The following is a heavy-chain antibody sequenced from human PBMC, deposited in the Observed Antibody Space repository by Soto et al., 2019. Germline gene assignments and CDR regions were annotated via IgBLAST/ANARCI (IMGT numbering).Heavy chain of an antibody. CDR1: GFTFSSYS. J-gene: IGHJ4*02. D-gene: IGHD3-3*01. CDR2: ISSSSSTI. Sequence: GGSLRLSCAASGFTFSSYSMNWVRQAPGKGLEWVSYISSSSSTIYYADSVKGRFTISRDNAKNSLYLQMNSLRAEDTAVYYCARALDFWSAYFDYWGQGSRVTVS. CDR3: ARALDFWSAYFDY. V-gene: IGHV3-48*01.